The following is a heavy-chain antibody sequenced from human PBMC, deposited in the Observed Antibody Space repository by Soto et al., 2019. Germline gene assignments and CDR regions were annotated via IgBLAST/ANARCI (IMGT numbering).Heavy chain of an antibody. CDR3: ATQEVGGSYVYTFDP. V-gene: IGHV4-39*01. CDR1: GGSITSSSYY. D-gene: IGHD1-26*01. CDR2: IYYSGST. J-gene: IGHJ5*02. Sequence: QLHLRESGPGLVKPSETLSLTCTVSGGSITSSSYYWGWIRQPPGKGLEWIGSIYYSGSTYYNPYLKSRVTISLESSQXQFSLKLSSVTAADTAVYYCATQEVGGSYVYTFDPWGQGTLVTVSS.